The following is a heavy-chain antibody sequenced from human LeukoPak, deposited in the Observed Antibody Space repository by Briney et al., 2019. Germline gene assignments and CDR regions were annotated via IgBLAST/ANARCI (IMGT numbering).Heavy chain of an antibody. Sequence: GGSLRLSCAASGFTFSSYAMSWVRQAPGKGLEWVPGISGSGDSTYYADSVKGRFTISRDNSKNTFYLQMNSLRADDTAVYYCARDLLGYNYHYMDVWGKGTTVTVSS. CDR1: GFTFSSYA. J-gene: IGHJ6*03. V-gene: IGHV3-23*01. CDR3: ARDLLGYNYHYMDV. CDR2: ISGSGDST. D-gene: IGHD3-16*02.